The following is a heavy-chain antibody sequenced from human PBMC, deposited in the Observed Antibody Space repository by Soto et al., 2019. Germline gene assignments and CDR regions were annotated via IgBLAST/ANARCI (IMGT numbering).Heavy chain of an antibody. CDR1: GYTFTSYS. V-gene: IGHV1-3*01. CDR2: FNAGSGNT. Sequence: ASVKVSCKASGYTFTSYSMHWVRQAPGQRLEWMGWFNAGSGNTKYSQKFQGRVTITRDTSATTAYVELSSLRYEDTAVYYCARESTRTTAPDYWGQGTLVTVSS. D-gene: IGHD4-17*01. J-gene: IGHJ4*02. CDR3: ARESTRTTAPDY.